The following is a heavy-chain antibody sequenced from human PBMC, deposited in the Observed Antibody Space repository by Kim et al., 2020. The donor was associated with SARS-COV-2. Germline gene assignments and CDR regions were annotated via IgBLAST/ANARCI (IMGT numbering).Heavy chain of an antibody. V-gene: IGHV3-9*01. D-gene: IGHD6-19*01. CDR2: ITWNSGNI. CDR1: GFIFGDYA. J-gene: IGHJ4*02. CDR3: AKEGSVGGWDFDY. Sequence: GGSLRLSCAASGFIFGDYAMQWVRQAPGKGLEWVSGITWNSGNIGYADSVKGRFTISRDNAKNSLYLQMNSLGAEDTALYYCAKEGSVGGWDFDYWGLGT.